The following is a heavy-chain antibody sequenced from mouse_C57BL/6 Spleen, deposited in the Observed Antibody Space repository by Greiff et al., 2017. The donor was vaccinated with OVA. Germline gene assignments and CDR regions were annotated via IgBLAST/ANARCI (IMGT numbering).Heavy chain of an antibody. Sequence: QVQLQQSGPELVKPGASVKLSCKASGYAFSSSWMNWVKQRPGKGLEWIGRIYPGDGDTTYNGKFKGKATLTADKSSSTAYMQLSSLTSEDSAVYFCARDGNSGAYWGQGTLVTVSA. CDR1: GYAFSSSW. CDR2: IYPGDGDT. CDR3: ARDGNSGAY. V-gene: IGHV1-82*01. D-gene: IGHD2-1*01. J-gene: IGHJ3*01.